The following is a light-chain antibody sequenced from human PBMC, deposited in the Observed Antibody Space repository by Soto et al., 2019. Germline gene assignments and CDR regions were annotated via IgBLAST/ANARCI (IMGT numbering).Light chain of an antibody. CDR3: QQRSSWPPTIT. J-gene: IGKJ5*01. Sequence: EIVLTQSPATLSLSPGEIATLYFSASQSVSTYLAWYQQRPGQAPRLLIYDASYRATDIPPRFSGSGSGTDFTLTISSLEPEDFAVYYCQQRSSWPPTITFGQGTRLEIK. CDR2: DAS. CDR1: QSVSTY. V-gene: IGKV3-11*01.